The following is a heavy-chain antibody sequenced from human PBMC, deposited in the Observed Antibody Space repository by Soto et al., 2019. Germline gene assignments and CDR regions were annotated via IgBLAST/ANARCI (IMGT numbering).Heavy chain of an antibody. D-gene: IGHD2-8*01. CDR2: IIPIFGTA. J-gene: IGHJ6*02. V-gene: IGHV1-69*13. CDR1: GGTFSSYA. CDR3: AAYCTNGVCKKNYYGMDV. Sequence: SVKVSCKASGGTFSSYAISWLRQAPGQGLEWMGGIIPIFGTANYAQKFQGRVTITADESTSTAYMELSSLRSEDTAVYYCAAYCTNGVCKKNYYGMDVWGQGTTVTVSS.